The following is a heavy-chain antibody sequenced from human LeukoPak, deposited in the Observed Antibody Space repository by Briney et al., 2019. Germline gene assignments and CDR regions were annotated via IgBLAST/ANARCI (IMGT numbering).Heavy chain of an antibody. V-gene: IGHV1-8*01. CDR3: ARGIGYSSGWFLYWYFDL. D-gene: IGHD6-19*01. CDR1: GYTFTSYD. Sequence: ASVKVSCKASGYTFTSYDINWVRQATGQGLEWMGWMNPNSGNTGYAQKFQGRVTMTRNTSISTAYMELSSLRSEDTAVYYCARGIGYSSGWFLYWYFDLWGRGTLVTVSS. J-gene: IGHJ2*01. CDR2: MNPNSGNT.